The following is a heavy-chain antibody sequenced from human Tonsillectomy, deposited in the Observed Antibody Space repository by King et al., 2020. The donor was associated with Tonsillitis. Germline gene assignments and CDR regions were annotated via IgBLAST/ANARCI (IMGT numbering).Heavy chain of an antibody. D-gene: IGHD3-10*02. CDR2: ILYNGGS. CDR1: GGSISSGDYY. Sequence: QLQESGPGLVKPSQTLSLSCTVSGGSISSGDYYWTWIRQPPGKGLEWIGYILYNGGSFNNPSLKSRVTISVDTSKNQFSLKLNSVTAADTAVYFCARSMFAARHRDAFAIWGQGTMVTVSS. J-gene: IGHJ3*02. CDR3: ARSMFAARHRDAFAI. V-gene: IGHV4-30-4*01.